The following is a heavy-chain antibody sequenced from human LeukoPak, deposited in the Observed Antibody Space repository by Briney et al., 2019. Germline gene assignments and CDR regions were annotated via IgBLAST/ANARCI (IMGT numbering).Heavy chain of an antibody. CDR3: AREVADGYYPFLLD. CDR1: DFAFSSYE. D-gene: IGHD3-22*01. Sequence: GGSLRLSCAAADFAFSSYEMNWVRQAPGKGLEGGSYISSSGSTIYYADSVKGRFTISRDNAKNSLYLQMNSLRAEDTAVYYCAREVADGYYPFLLDWGQGTLVTVSS. CDR2: ISSSGSTI. J-gene: IGHJ4*02. V-gene: IGHV3-48*03.